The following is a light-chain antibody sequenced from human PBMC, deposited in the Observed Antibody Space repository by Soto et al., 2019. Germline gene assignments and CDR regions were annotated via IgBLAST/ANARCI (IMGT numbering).Light chain of an antibody. CDR2: RAF. Sequence: DIVMTQSPDSLAVSLGERATINCKSSQSVLYSSDNKNYLAWYQQKPGQPPKLLIYRAFTRESGVPDRFSGSGSGTDFTLTISRLQAEDVAVYYCQQYYSTPWTFGQGTNVEVK. CDR3: QQYYSTPWT. CDR1: QSVLYSSDNKNY. V-gene: IGKV4-1*01. J-gene: IGKJ1*01.